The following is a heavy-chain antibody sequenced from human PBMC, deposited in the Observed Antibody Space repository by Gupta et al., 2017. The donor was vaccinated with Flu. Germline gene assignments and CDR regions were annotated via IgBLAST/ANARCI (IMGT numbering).Heavy chain of an antibody. Sequence: HWGRQSPGRGLEWVAYVSYEGHNKFYVDSVEGRFTISRDNSKNTLYLQMDNLRPEDTAVYYCAKVGSENYLDYWGQGALVTVSS. CDR2: VSYEGHNK. V-gene: IGHV3-30*18. D-gene: IGHD1-26*01. J-gene: IGHJ4*02. CDR3: AKVGSENYLDY.